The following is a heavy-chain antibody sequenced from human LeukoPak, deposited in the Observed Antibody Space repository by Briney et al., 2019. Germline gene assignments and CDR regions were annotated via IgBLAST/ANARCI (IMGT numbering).Heavy chain of an antibody. D-gene: IGHD2-8*02. V-gene: IGHV1-69*13. CDR2: IIPIFGTA. Sequence: GASVKVSCKASGGTFSSYAISWVRPAPGQGLEWMGGIIPIFGTANYAQKFQGRVTITADESTSTAYMELSSLRSEDTAVYYCARGPCTGGVCYNAFDIWGQGTMVTVSS. J-gene: IGHJ3*02. CDR3: ARGPCTGGVCYNAFDI. CDR1: GGTFSSYA.